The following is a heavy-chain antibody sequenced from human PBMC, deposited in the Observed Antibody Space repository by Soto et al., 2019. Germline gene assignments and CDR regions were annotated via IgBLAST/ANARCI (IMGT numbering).Heavy chain of an antibody. J-gene: IGHJ4*02. Sequence: QVQLVQSGAEVKKPGSSVRVSCKASGDTFTFYSINWVRQAPGLGLEWMGRINPILSMSNYAQRFQGRVTMTADKSTSTAYMELSSLRSEATAMYYCASSYGSGYRAFDYWGQGALDTVSS. CDR1: GDTFTFYS. V-gene: IGHV1-69*02. D-gene: IGHD3-10*01. CDR3: ASSYGSGYRAFDY. CDR2: INPILSMS.